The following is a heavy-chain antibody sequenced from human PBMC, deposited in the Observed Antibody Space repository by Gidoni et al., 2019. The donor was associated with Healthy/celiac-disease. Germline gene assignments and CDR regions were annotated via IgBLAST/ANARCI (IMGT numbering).Heavy chain of an antibody. CDR3: ARGIAARPGWFDP. CDR1: GGSFSGYY. Sequence: QVQLQQWGAGLLKPSETLSLPCAVYGGSFSGYYWSWIRQPPGKGLEWIGEINHSGSTNYNPSLKSRVTISVDTSKNQFSLKLSYVTAADTAVYYCARGIAARPGWFDPWGQGTLVTVSS. CDR2: INHSGST. D-gene: IGHD6-6*01. V-gene: IGHV4-34*01. J-gene: IGHJ5*02.